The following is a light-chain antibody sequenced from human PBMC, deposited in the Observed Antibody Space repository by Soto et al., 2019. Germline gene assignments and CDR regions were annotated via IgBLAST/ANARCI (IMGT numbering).Light chain of an antibody. CDR3: SSYTRSTTRV. CDR2: DVS. Sequence: QSVLTQPASVSGSPGQSITISCTGTSSDIGAYNYVSWYQQHPGKAPKLMIYDVSNRPSGVSNRFSGSKSGNTASLTISGLQAEDEADYYCSSYTRSTTRVFGGGTKLNVL. J-gene: IGLJ2*01. CDR1: SSDIGAYNY. V-gene: IGLV2-14*01.